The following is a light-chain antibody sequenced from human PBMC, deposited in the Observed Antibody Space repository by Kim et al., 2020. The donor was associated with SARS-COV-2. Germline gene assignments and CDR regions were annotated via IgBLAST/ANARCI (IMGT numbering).Light chain of an antibody. V-gene: IGKV3-15*01. CDR1: QDVSFN. J-gene: IGKJ2*01. CDR3: QQYINGPLT. CDR2: DAS. Sequence: IVMTQSPATLSVSPGERAILSCRANQDVSFNLAWYQQKPGQAPRLLIYDASIRATGVPARFTGSGSRTDFTLTISSLQSEDFAIYYCQQYINGPLTFGQGTKLEI.